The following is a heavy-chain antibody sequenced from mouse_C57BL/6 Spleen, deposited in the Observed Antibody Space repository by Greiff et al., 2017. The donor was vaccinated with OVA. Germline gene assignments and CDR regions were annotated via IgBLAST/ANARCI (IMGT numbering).Heavy chain of an antibody. Sequence: VQLVESGPGLVQPSQSLSITCTVSGFSLTSYGVHWVRQSPGKGLEWLGVIWSGGSPDYNAAFISRLSISKDNSKSQVFFKMNSLQADDTAIYYCARKELISLGGAMDYWGQGTSVTVSS. D-gene: IGHD2-4*01. CDR3: ARKELISLGGAMDY. V-gene: IGHV2-2*01. CDR2: IWSGGSP. J-gene: IGHJ4*01. CDR1: GFSLTSYG.